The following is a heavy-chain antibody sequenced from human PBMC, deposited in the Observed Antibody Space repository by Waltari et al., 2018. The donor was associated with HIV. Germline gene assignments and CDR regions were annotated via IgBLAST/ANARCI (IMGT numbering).Heavy chain of an antibody. Sequence: QLLESGGAFVQSGGSLSLSCAASGFNFGSYSMAWVRQAPGKGLGWGSIFSGGAKWCAYAVQDRFTISRDDSKSTLYLQMNRRRPDDSAFYYCVRAIFGGNGWKWYYFDLWGRGTLVSVSS. CDR3: VRAIFGGNGWKWYYFDL. J-gene: IGHJ2*01. V-gene: IGHV3-23*01. CDR1: GFNFGSYS. CDR2: IFSGGAK. D-gene: IGHD2-15*01.